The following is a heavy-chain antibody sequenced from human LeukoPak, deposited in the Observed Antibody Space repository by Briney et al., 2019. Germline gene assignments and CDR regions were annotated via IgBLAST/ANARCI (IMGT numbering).Heavy chain of an antibody. J-gene: IGHJ6*02. CDR3: ARDDYSNRNYYYYGMDV. CDR2: IKQDGSEK. V-gene: IGHV3-7*03. Sequence: PGGSLRLSCAASGFTFSSYWMSWVRQAPGKGLEWVANIKQDGSEKYYVDSVKGRFTISRDNAKNSLYLQMNSLRAEDTAVYYCARDDYSNRNYYYYGMDVWGQGTTVTVSS. D-gene: IGHD4-11*01. CDR1: GFTFSSYW.